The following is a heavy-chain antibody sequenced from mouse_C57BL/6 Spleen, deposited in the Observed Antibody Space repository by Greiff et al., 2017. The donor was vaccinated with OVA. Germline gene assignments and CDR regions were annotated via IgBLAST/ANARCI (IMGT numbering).Heavy chain of an antibody. V-gene: IGHV1-26*01. J-gene: IGHJ1*03. D-gene: IGHD1-1*01. CDR3: ARYYYGSSYVNWYFDV. CDR1: GYTFTDYY. Sequence: VQLQQSGPELVKPGASVKISCKASGYTFTDYYMNWVKQSHGKSLEWIGDINPNNGGTSYNQKFKGKATLTVDKSSSTAYMELRSLTSEDSAVYYCARYYYGSSYVNWYFDVWGTGTTVTVSS. CDR2: INPNNGGT.